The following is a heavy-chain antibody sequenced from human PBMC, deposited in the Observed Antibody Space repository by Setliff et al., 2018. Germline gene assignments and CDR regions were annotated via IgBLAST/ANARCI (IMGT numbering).Heavy chain of an antibody. D-gene: IGHD3-3*01. V-gene: IGHV1-18*01. CDR1: GYAFGSSG. J-gene: IGHJ4*02. Sequence: ASVKVSCKASGYAFGSSGISWLRQTPGQGLEWMGWIGGHNDDPLFAQKFQGRVTMTIDTSTTTAYMELKSLRSDDTAVYYCARSWRAGALNHFDYWGQGSQVTVSS. CDR3: ARSWRAGALNHFDY. CDR2: IGGHNDDP.